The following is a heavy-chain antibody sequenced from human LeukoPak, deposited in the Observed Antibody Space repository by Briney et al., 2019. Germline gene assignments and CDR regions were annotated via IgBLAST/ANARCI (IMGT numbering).Heavy chain of an antibody. J-gene: IGHJ6*03. Sequence: ASVTVSFKASGYTFTSYDINWVRQATGQGLEWMGWMNPNSGNTGCAQKFQGRVTITRNTSISTAYMELSSLRSEDTAVYYCARGEIEALFFSSGYSSGWSTYYMDVWGKGTTVTVSS. CDR3: ARGEIEALFFSSGYSSGWSTYYMDV. CDR2: MNPNSGNT. V-gene: IGHV1-8*03. D-gene: IGHD6-19*01. CDR1: GYTFTSYD.